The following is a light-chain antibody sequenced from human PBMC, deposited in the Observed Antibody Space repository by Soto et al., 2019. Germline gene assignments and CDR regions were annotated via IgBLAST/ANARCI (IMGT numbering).Light chain of an antibody. CDR2: EVS. Sequence: QSALTQPASVSGSPGQSITISCTGTSSDVGGYKYVSWYQHQSGKAPKLMIYEVSNRPSGVSNRFSGSKSGNTASLTISGLQAEDEADYYCQAYDYSLTASVFGGGTKVTVL. V-gene: IGLV2-14*01. CDR3: QAYDYSLTASV. CDR1: SSDVGGYKY. J-gene: IGLJ3*02.